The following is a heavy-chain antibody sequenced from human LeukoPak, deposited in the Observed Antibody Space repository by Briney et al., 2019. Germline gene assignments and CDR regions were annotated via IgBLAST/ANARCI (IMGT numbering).Heavy chain of an antibody. V-gene: IGHV3-15*01. CDR3: AAPNYGDNPP. J-gene: IGHJ5*02. D-gene: IGHD4-23*01. CDR1: GFTFSNAW. Sequence: GGSLRLSCAASGFTFSNAWMSWVRQAPGKGLEWVGRIRSQTAGGATDYAAPVKGRFTISRDDSTNTLYLQMNSLNIEDTAVYYCAAPNYGDNPPWGQGTLVTVSS. CDR2: IRSQTAGGAT.